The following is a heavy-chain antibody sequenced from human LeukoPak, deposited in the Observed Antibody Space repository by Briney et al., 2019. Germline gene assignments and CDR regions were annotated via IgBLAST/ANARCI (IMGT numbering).Heavy chain of an antibody. CDR3: TKASSGYLGHYYFDY. Sequence: ASVKVSCKASGYTFTSYGISWVRQAPGQGLEWMGWINFYNGNIDYAQKLQGRVTMTEDTSTDTAYMELSSLRSEDTAVYYCTKASSGYLGHYYFDYWGQGTLVTVSS. CDR1: GYTFTSYG. CDR2: INFYNGNI. J-gene: IGHJ4*02. D-gene: IGHD3-22*01. V-gene: IGHV1-18*01.